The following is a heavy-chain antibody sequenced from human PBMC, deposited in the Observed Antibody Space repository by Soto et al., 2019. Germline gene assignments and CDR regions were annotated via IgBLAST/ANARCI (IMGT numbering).Heavy chain of an antibody. Sequence: GGSLRLSCAASGFTFSSYWMSWVRQAPGKGLEWVANIKQDGSEKYYVDSVKGRFTISRDNSKNSLYLQMNSLRAEDTVVYCCARVGHSGYDFRPDYWGHGTLVTVSS. CDR1: GFTFSSYW. CDR3: ARVGHSGYDFRPDY. CDR2: IKQDGSEK. D-gene: IGHD5-12*01. J-gene: IGHJ4*01. V-gene: IGHV3-7*01.